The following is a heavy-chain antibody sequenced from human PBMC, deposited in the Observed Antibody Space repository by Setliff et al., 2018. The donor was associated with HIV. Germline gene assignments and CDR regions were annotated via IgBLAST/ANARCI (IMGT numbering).Heavy chain of an antibody. V-gene: IGHV3-23*01. Sequence: PGGSLRLSCVASGFTFSNYAMNWVRQAPGKGLEWVSGITQTGDNTYYADSVKGRFVISRDNSKNTLYLQMNSLRVEDTAMYYCAKPLPTANGWHRVFDFWGQGTSVTVSS. D-gene: IGHD6-19*01. CDR3: AKPLPTANGWHRVFDF. J-gene: IGHJ4*02. CDR1: GFTFSNYA. CDR2: ITQTGDNT.